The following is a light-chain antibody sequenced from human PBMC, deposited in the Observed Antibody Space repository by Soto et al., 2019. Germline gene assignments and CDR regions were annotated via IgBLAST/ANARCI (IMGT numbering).Light chain of an antibody. V-gene: IGKV3-20*01. CDR1: QSVDNTF. CDR3: EEDMSSVT. J-gene: IGKJ1*01. Sequence: EIVLTQSPGSLSLSPGERATLSCRASQSVDNTFFAWYQKKPGQAPRLLMYGVSKRATGIPERFSGSGSGTDFTVSMSRRETEVFAVYYCEEDMSSVTVGQGTRVELK. CDR2: GVS.